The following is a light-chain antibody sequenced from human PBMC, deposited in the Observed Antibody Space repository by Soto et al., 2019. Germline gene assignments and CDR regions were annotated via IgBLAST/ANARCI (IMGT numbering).Light chain of an antibody. J-gene: IGKJ1*01. CDR3: QHRSNWPGT. Sequence: EIVLTQSPATLSLSPGERATLSCRASQSISSYLAWYQQKPGQAPRLLIYDASNRATGIPARFSGSGSGTDFTLTISSLEPEDFAVYYCQHRSNWPGTFGQGTKVEIK. CDR2: DAS. CDR1: QSISSY. V-gene: IGKV3-11*01.